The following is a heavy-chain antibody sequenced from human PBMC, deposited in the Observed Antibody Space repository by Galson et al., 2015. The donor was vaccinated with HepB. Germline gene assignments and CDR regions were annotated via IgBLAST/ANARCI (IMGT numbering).Heavy chain of an antibody. CDR2: ISGSSTYI. Sequence: SLRLSCAASGFTLSSYSMNWVRQAPGKELEWVSSISGSSTYIYYADSMKGRFTISRDNAKNSLYLQMNSLRAEDTAVYYCARDPLGSSNYYYHMGVWGKGTTVTVSS. CDR1: GFTLSSYS. D-gene: IGHD2-2*01. CDR3: ARDPLGSSNYYYHMGV. J-gene: IGHJ6*03. V-gene: IGHV3-21*01.